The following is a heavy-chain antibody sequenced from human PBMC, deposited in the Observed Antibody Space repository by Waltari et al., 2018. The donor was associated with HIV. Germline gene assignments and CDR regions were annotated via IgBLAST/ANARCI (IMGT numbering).Heavy chain of an antibody. CDR1: GYTFTSYG. V-gene: IGHV1-18*01. Sequence: QVQLVQSGAEVKKPGASVKVSCKASGYTFTSYGISWVRQAPGQGLEWMGWISAYNGNTNNAQKLQGRVTMTTDTSTSTAYMELRSLRSDDTAVYYCARASHYYDSSGFLDAFDIWGQGTMVTVSS. J-gene: IGHJ3*02. CDR2: ISAYNGNT. CDR3: ARASHYYDSSGFLDAFDI. D-gene: IGHD3-22*01.